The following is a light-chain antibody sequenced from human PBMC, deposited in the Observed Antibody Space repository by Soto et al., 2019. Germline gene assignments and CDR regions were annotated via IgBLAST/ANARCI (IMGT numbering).Light chain of an antibody. CDR3: QQRSDWPPIT. Sequence: EIVLTQSPGTLSLSPGERATLSCRASQSVTSTHLAWYQQKPGQAPRLLIYDGSNRATGIPARFSGSGSGTDFTLTISSLEPEDFAVYYCQQRSDWPPITFGQGSRLEIK. CDR2: DGS. J-gene: IGKJ5*01. V-gene: IGKV3-11*01. CDR1: QSVTSTH.